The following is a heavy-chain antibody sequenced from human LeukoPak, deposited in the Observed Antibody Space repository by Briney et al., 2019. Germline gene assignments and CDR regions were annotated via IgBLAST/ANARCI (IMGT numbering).Heavy chain of an antibody. CDR3: ARGGLSSGWYG. J-gene: IGHJ4*02. CDR2: SFFSGST. V-gene: IGHV4-59*01. Sequence: SETLSLTCTVSGGSISSYYWSWIRQPPGKGLEWIGYSFFSGSTNYNPSLKSRVTISLNTSKNQFSLRLNSVTAADTAVYYCARGGLSSGWYGWGQGTLVTVSS. D-gene: IGHD6-19*01. CDR1: GGSISSYY.